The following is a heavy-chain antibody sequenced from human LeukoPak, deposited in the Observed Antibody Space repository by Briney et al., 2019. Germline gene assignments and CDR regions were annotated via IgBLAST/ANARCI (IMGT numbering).Heavy chain of an antibody. CDR3: ARANYVEDAFDI. CDR2: ISSSGSTI. V-gene: IGHV3-48*03. Sequence: GGSLRLSCAASGFTFSSYEMNWVRQAPGKGLEWVSYISSSGSTIYYADSVKGRFTISRDNAKNSLYLQMNSLRAEDTAVYYCARANYVEDAFDIWGQGTMVTVSS. D-gene: IGHD3-16*01. CDR1: GFTFSSYE. J-gene: IGHJ3*02.